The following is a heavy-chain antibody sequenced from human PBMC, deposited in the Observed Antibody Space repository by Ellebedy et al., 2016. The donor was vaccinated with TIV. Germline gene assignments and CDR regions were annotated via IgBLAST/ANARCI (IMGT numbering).Heavy chain of an antibody. D-gene: IGHD6-13*01. CDR3: ARVVGGLAAAGSYDY. J-gene: IGHJ4*02. Sequence: AASVKVSCKASVYTFTAYYIHWVRQAPGQGLEWMGWIDPDSGGTVYAQKFQGRVTMTRDTSVSTAYVEVTRLTSDDTAVYFCARVVGGLAAAGSYDYWGQGTLATVSS. CDR1: VYTFTAYY. CDR2: IDPDSGGT. V-gene: IGHV1-2*02.